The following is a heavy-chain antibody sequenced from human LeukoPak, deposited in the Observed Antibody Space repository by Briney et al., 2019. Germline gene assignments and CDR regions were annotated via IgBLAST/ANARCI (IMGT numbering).Heavy chain of an antibody. Sequence: GASVKLCCNSSAATFSSYAISRVRHGPGQGLEWKGGSIPIFGTANYAQKFQGRVTITADKSTSTDYMELSSLRSEDTAVYYCARSRLYCSSTSCYGFDYWGQGTLVTASS. CDR3: ARSRLYCSSTSCYGFDY. CDR2: SIPIFGTA. CDR1: AATFSSYA. D-gene: IGHD2-2*01. V-gene: IGHV1-69*06. J-gene: IGHJ4*02.